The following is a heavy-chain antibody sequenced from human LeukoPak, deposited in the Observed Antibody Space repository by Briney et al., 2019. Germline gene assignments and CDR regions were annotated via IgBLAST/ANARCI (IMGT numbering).Heavy chain of an antibody. Sequence: SETLSLTCSVSGGSISAYYWNWIRQPAGKGLEWIGRIYTSGSANYNPSLKSRVTMSVDTSKNQFSLRLSSVTAADTAVYYCARGHYYDFWSGYYQGWFDPWGQGTLVTVSS. J-gene: IGHJ5*02. CDR1: GGSISAYY. D-gene: IGHD3-3*01. V-gene: IGHV4-4*07. CDR3: ARGHYYDFWSGYYQGWFDP. CDR2: IYTSGSA.